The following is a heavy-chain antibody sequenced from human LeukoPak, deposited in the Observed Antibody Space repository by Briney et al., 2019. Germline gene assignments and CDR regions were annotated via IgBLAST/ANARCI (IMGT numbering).Heavy chain of an antibody. D-gene: IGHD3-3*01. CDR1: GYTFTNYG. V-gene: IGHV1-18*01. J-gene: IGHJ5*02. CDR2: ISIYNGNT. Sequence: GASVKVSCKASGYTFTNYGISWVRQAPGQGLEWMGWISIYNGNTDYAQKLRGRFTMTTDTSNSTACMELRSLRSDDTAVYYCARITYDFWSGYYMPDDPWGQGTLVTVSS. CDR3: ARITYDFWSGYYMPDDP.